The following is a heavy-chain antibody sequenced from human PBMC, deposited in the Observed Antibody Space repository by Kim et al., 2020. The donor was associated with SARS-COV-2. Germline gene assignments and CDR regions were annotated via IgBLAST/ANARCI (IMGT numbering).Heavy chain of an antibody. CDR1: GFTFNDYY. Sequence: GGSLRLSCAASGFTFNDYYMTWIRQAPGKGVEWVSYISSTGSSINYADSVKGRFSISRDNAKNSLYLQMNSLRAEDTAVYYCAREDSGSPLTDYWGQGTLVTVSS. V-gene: IGHV3-11*01. D-gene: IGHD1-26*01. CDR2: ISSTGSSI. CDR3: AREDSGSPLTDY. J-gene: IGHJ4*01.